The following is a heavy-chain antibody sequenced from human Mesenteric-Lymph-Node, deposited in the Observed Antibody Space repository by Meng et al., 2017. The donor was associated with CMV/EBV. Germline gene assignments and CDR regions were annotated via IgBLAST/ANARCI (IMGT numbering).Heavy chain of an antibody. Sequence: AASGFTFSTYWMHWVRQAPGKGLMWVSRINGAGRDTDYADSVKSRFTISRDNAKNTLYLQMTSLRAEDTAVYYCAKGGCSGTSCLDYWGQGTLVTVSS. CDR2: INGAGRDT. V-gene: IGHV3-74*01. D-gene: IGHD2-2*01. J-gene: IGHJ4*02. CDR3: AKGGCSGTSCLDY. CDR1: GFTFSTYW.